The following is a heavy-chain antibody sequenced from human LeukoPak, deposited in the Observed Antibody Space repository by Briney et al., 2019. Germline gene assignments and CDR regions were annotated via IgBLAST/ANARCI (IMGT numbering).Heavy chain of an antibody. CDR2: IYYSGST. CDR3: AAGEIVVVNSLDY. J-gene: IGHJ4*02. CDR1: GGSIGSYY. Sequence: SETLSLTCTVSGGSIGSYYWSWIRQPPGKGLEWIGYIYYSGSTNYNPSLKSRVTISVDTSKNQFSLKLSSVTAADTAVYYCAAGEIVVVNSLDYWGQGTLVTVSS. V-gene: IGHV4-59*01. D-gene: IGHD3-22*01.